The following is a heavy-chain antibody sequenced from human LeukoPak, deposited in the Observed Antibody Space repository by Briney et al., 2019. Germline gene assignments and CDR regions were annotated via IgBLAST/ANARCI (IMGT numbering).Heavy chain of an antibody. J-gene: IGHJ4*02. V-gene: IGHV1-69*04. CDR1: GGTFSSYA. Sequence: SVKVSCKASGGTFSSYAISWVRQAPGQGLEWMGRIIPILGIANYAQKFQGRVTITADKSTSTAYMELSSLRSEDTAVYYCARDCSPSVFGTVHYYFDYWGQGTLVTVSS. CDR2: IIPILGIA. D-gene: IGHD3-3*01. CDR3: ARDCSPSVFGTVHYYFDY.